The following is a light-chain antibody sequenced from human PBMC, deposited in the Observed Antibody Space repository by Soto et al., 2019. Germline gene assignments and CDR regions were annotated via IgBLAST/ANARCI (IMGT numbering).Light chain of an antibody. V-gene: IGKV3-20*01. J-gene: IGKJ1*01. CDR3: QQYGSSPGT. Sequence: EIVLTQSPGTLSLSPGERATLSCRASQSVSSSYLAWYQQKPGQAPRLLIYGASNRATGIPDRFSGSGSGTDFTLTISRLEPEDFVVYYCQQYGSSPGTFGQGTKVEI. CDR1: QSVSSSY. CDR2: GAS.